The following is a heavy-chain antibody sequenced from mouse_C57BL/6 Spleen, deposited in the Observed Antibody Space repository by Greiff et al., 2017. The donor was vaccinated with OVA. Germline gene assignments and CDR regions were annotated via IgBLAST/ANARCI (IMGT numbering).Heavy chain of an antibody. CDR1: GFTFSDYY. V-gene: IGHV5-12*01. J-gene: IGHJ1*03. D-gene: IGHD1-1*01. Sequence: EVMLVESGGGLVQPGGSLKLSCAASGFTFSDYYMYWVRQTPEKRLEWVAYISNGGGSTYYPDTVKGRFTISRDNAKNTLYLQMSRLKSEDTAMYYCARPRSSDWYFDVWGTGTTVTVSS. CDR2: ISNGGGST. CDR3: ARPRSSDWYFDV.